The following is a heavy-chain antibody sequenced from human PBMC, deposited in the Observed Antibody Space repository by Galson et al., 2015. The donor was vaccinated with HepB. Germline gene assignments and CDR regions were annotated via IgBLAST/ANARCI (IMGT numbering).Heavy chain of an antibody. CDR3: AGGRNYFDY. CDR1: GFTFSAYS. J-gene: IGHJ4*02. CDR2: IWYDGSNK. Sequence: SLRLSCAASGFTFSAYSMNWARQAPGKGLEWVAVIWYDGSNKYYADPVKGRFTISRDNSKNTLYLQMNSLRAEDTAVYRCAGGRNYFDYWGQGTLVTVSS. V-gene: IGHV3-33*08.